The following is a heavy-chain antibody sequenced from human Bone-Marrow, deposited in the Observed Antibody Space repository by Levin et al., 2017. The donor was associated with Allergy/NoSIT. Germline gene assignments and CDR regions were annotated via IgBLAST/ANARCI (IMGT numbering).Heavy chain of an antibody. Sequence: SGGSLRLSCAVSGFTSDDYAIHWVRQAPGKGLEWVSGMSWNSGSIGYADSVKGRFTISRDYAKNSLYLQMNSLRAEDTALYYCAKLWSYNSNWYEEFDYGGQGTLVTVSS. D-gene: IGHD6-13*01. CDR2: MSWNSGSI. V-gene: IGHV3-9*02. CDR1: GFTSDDYA. J-gene: IGHJ4*02. CDR3: AKLWSYNSNWYEEFDY.